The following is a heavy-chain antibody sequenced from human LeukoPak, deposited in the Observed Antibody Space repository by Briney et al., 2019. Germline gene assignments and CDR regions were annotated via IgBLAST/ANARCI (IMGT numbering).Heavy chain of an antibody. CDR3: ARQPIYSSVPKYFDC. CDR2: IYPGDSDT. Sequence: GESLNISCKGSGYTFTTYWIGWVRQMPGKGLEWMGIIYPGDSDTRYSPSFQGQVTISADKSISTAYLQWSSLKASDTAIYYCARQPIYSSVPKYFDCWGQGTLVTVSS. CDR1: GYTFTTYW. D-gene: IGHD6-19*01. V-gene: IGHV5-51*01. J-gene: IGHJ4*02.